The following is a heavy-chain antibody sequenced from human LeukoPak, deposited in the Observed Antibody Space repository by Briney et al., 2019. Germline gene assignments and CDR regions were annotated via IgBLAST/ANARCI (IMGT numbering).Heavy chain of an antibody. D-gene: IGHD2-8*02. CDR1: GGSFSGYC. Sequence: SETLSLTCAVYGGSFSGYCWSWIRQPPGKGLEWIGYIYYSGSTYYNPSLKSRVTISVDTSKNQFSLKLSSVTAADTAVYYCASLLDYFDYWGQGTLVTVSS. J-gene: IGHJ4*02. V-gene: IGHV4-30-4*08. CDR3: ASLLDYFDY. CDR2: IYYSGST.